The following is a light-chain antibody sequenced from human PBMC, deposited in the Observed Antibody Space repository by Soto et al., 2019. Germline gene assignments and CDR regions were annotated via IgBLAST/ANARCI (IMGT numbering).Light chain of an antibody. CDR3: QQYDSYSEA. CDR2: KAS. CDR1: QTISSW. J-gene: IGKJ1*01. Sequence: DIQMTQSPSTLSGSVGDRVTITCRASQTISSWLAWYQQKPGKAPKLLIYKASTLKSGVPSRFSGSGSATEFTRTISSLQTDEFATDYCQQYDSYSEAFGQGTKVDLK. V-gene: IGKV1-5*03.